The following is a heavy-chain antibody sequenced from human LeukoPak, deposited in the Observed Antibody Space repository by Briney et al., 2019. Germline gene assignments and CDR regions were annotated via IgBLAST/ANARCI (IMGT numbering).Heavy chain of an antibody. J-gene: IGHJ5*02. V-gene: IGHV4-38-2*02. CDR1: GYSISSGYY. CDR3: VRTLATPHWFDP. D-gene: IGHD1-26*01. Sequence: SETLSLTCTVSGYSISSGYYWGWIRPPPGKGLEWIGSIYHSGSTYYNPSLKRRVTISVDTSKNQFFVKLSSVTAADPAVYYCVRTLATPHWFDPWGQGTLVTVSS. CDR2: IYHSGST.